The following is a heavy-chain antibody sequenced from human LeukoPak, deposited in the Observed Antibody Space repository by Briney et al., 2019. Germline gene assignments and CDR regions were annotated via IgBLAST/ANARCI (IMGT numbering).Heavy chain of an antibody. CDR2: MNPNSGNT. CDR3: VRGRRCDFWSGYYFPFYYYYYMDV. V-gene: IGHV1-8*03. D-gene: IGHD3-3*01. CDR1: GGTFSSYA. J-gene: IGHJ6*03. Sequence: ASVKVSCKASGGTFSSYAISWVRRATGQGLEWMGWMNPNSGNTGYAQKFQGRVTITRNTSISTAYMELSSLRSEDTAVYYCVRGRRCDFWSGYYFPFYYYYYMDVWGKGTTVTVSS.